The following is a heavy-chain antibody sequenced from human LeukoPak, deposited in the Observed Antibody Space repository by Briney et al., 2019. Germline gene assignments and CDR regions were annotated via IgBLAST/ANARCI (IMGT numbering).Heavy chain of an antibody. Sequence: SVKVSCKASGGTFSSYAISWVRQAPGQGLEWMGRIIPILGIANYAQKFQGRVTITADKSTSTAYMELSSLRSEDTAVYYCARGLGRYIVATIGKDYWGQGTLVTVSS. CDR1: GGTFSSYA. J-gene: IGHJ4*02. CDR3: ARGLGRYIVATIGKDY. D-gene: IGHD5-12*01. CDR2: IIPILGIA. V-gene: IGHV1-69*04.